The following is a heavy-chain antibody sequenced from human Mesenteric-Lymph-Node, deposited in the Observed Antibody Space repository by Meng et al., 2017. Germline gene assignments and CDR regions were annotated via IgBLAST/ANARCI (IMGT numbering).Heavy chain of an antibody. CDR2: INHSGST. J-gene: IGHJ6*02. CDR1: GGSSSGYY. CDR3: ARASDDYSNQYYYGMDV. D-gene: IGHD4-11*01. Sequence: SETLSLTCVVYGGSSSGYYWSWLRQSPGKGLEWIGQINHSGSTNYNPSLKSRVTISVDTSKNQFSLKLSSVTAADTAVYYCARASDDYSNQYYYGMDVWGQGTTVTVSS. V-gene: IGHV4-34*01.